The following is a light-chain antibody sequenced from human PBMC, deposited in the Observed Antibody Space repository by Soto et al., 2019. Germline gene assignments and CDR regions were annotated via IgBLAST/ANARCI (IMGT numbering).Light chain of an antibody. CDR3: QQYNNWPRAT. V-gene: IGKV3-15*01. CDR2: GAS. Sequence: EIVMTQSPATLSVSPGERATLYCKASQRISSNLAWYQQKPGQPPRLLIYGASTRASGIPARFSGSGSGTEFTLTISGLQSEDFALYYCQQYNNWPRATFGGGTKVDIK. CDR1: QRISSN. J-gene: IGKJ4*01.